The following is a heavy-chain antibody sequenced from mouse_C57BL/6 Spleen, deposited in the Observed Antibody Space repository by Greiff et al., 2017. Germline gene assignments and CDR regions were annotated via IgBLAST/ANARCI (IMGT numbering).Heavy chain of an antibody. V-gene: IGHV5-6*01. CDR3: ARHMLGDFDY. CDR2: ISSGGSYT. Sequence: EVKLMESGGDLVKPGGSLKLSCAASGFTFSSYGMSWVRQTPDKRLEWVATISSGGSYTYYPDSVKGRFTISRDNAKNTLYLQMSSLKSEDTAMYYCARHMLGDFDYWGQGTTLTVSS. D-gene: IGHD4-1*01. CDR1: GFTFSSYG. J-gene: IGHJ2*01.